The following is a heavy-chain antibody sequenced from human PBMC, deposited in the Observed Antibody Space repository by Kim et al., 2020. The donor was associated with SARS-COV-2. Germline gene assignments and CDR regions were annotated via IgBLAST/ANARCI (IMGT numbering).Heavy chain of an antibody. CDR3: AKDIVVVPAAILAGGTVDY. J-gene: IGHJ4*02. V-gene: IGHV3-23*01. D-gene: IGHD2-2*02. Sequence: GRFTISRDNSKNTLYLQMNSLRAEATAVYYCAKDIVVVPAAILAGGTVDYWGQGTLVTVSS.